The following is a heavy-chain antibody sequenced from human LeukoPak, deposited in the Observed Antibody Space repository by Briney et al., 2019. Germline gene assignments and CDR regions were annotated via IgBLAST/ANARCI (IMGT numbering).Heavy chain of an antibody. CDR3: AKDLAALGLEASY. Sequence: GGSLRLSCAASGFPLSGYSMNWVRQAPGKGLEWVSAISGSGGSTYYADSVKGRFTISRDNSKNTLYLQMNSLRAEDTAVYYCAKDLAALGLEASYWGQGTLVTVSS. CDR1: GFPLSGYS. V-gene: IGHV3-23*01. CDR2: ISGSGGST. D-gene: IGHD3/OR15-3a*01. J-gene: IGHJ4*02.